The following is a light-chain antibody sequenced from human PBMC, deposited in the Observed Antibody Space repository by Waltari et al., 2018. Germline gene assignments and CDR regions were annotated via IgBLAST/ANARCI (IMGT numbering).Light chain of an antibody. CDR2: GTS. CDR1: QSVSRSY. CDR3: QQYTDSPPLT. J-gene: IGKJ4*01. V-gene: IGKV3-20*01. Sequence: EIVLTQSPGTLSLSPGERATLSCRASQSVSRSYLSWYQQKPGQAPRLLIYGTSSSSTGIPDGFSGSGSGTDFTLTISRLEPEDFAVYFCQQYTDSPPLTYGGGTRVEIK.